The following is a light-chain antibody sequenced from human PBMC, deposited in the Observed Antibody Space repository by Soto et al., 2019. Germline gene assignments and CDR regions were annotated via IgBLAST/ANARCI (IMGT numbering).Light chain of an antibody. CDR2: DSS. CDR3: QQYNFWLAWT. V-gene: IGKV3-15*01. J-gene: IGKJ1*01. Sequence: DIVMTQSPGTLSVSPGERATLSCRASQSVSSKLAWYQQRPGQAPRLLIYDSSTRATGVPARFSGSGSGTEFTLTISSLQSEDSAVYYCQQYNFWLAWTFGQGTTGDIK. CDR1: QSVSSK.